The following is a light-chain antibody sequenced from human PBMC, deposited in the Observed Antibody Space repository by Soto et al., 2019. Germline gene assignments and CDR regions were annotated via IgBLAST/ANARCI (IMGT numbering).Light chain of an antibody. V-gene: IGKV3-20*01. CDR3: QQYGNSPLT. Sequence: EIVLTQSPGTLSLSPGERATLSCRASQSVSSSFLAWYQQKPGQAPRLLIYGASGRATGIPDRFSGSGSGTDFTLTISRLEPEDVAVYYCQQYGNSPLTFGGGTKVEIK. CDR2: GAS. CDR1: QSVSSSF. J-gene: IGKJ4*01.